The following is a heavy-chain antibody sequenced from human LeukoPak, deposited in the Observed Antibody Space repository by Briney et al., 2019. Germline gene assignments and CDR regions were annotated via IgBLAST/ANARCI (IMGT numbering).Heavy chain of an antibody. D-gene: IGHD3-10*01. CDR2: ISSNGDNT. Sequence: GSLRLSCSVSGFTFSTYVMHWVRQAPGKGLEYVSAISSNGDNTYYADSVKGRFTISRDNSKNTLYLQMSSLRADDTAVYYCVRGSGYWGQGTLVTVSS. J-gene: IGHJ4*02. CDR1: GFTFSTYV. CDR3: VRGSGY. V-gene: IGHV3-64D*06.